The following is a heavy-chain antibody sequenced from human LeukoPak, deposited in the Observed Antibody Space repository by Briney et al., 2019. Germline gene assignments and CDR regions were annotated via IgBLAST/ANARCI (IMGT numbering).Heavy chain of an antibody. D-gene: IGHD4-17*01. CDR1: GYTFIGYY. J-gene: IGHJ4*02. CDR2: INPNSGGT. CDR3: ARVSTTVTTVDY. Sequence: ASVKVSCKASGYTFIGYYMHWVRQAPGQGLEWMGWINPNSGGTNYAQKFQGRVTMTRDTSISTAYMELSRLRSDDTAVYYCARVSTTVTTVDYWGQGTLVTVSS. V-gene: IGHV1-2*02.